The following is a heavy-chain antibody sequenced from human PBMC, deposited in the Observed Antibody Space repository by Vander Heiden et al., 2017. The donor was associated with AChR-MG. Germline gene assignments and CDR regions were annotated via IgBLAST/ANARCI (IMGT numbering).Heavy chain of an antibody. D-gene: IGHD2-8*02. CDR3: ARDYRGVSGRFDP. CDR2: IIPIFGTA. V-gene: IGHV1-69*01. J-gene: IGHJ5*02. Sequence: QVQLVQAGAEVKKPGSSVKVSCKASGGTFSSYAVSWVRQAPGQGLEWMGWIIPIFGTANYAQKFQGRVTITADESTSTAYMELSSLRSEDTAVYYCARDYRGVSGRFDPWGQGTLVTVSS. CDR1: GGTFSSYA.